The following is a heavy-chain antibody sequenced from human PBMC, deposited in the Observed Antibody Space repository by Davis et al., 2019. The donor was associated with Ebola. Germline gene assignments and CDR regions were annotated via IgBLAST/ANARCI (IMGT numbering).Heavy chain of an antibody. CDR2: INNNGDTT. V-gene: IGHV3-64D*06. Sequence: GGSLRLSCSVSGFTFSTYAMHWVRQAPGRGLEYVSAINNNGDTTYYTDSVKGRFTISRDNSKNTLYLQMSSLRPEDTAVYYCVKARGFLIRDFDYWGQGALVTVSS. D-gene: IGHD3-10*01. CDR3: VKARGFLIRDFDY. J-gene: IGHJ4*02. CDR1: GFTFSTYA.